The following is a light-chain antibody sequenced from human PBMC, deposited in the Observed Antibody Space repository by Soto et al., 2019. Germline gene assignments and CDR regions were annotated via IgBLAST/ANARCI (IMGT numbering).Light chain of an antibody. CDR3: TSFTSSSTVV. CDR1: SSDVGGYNF. J-gene: IGLJ2*01. V-gene: IGLV2-14*03. Sequence: QSALTQPAFVSGSPGQSITISCTGTSSDVGGYNFVSWYQQHPGKAPKVMIYDVNNRPSGVSNRFSGSKSGNTASLTISGLQAEDEADYYCTSFTSSSTVVFGGGTKLTVL. CDR2: DVN.